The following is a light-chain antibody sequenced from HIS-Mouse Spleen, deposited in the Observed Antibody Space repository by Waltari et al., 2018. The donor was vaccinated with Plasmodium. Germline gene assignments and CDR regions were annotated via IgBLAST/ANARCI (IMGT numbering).Light chain of an antibody. J-gene: IGKJ4*01. CDR1: QSVSSSY. Sequence: IVLTQSPGTLSLSPAERATLSCRASQSVSSSYLAWYQQKPGQAPRLLIYGASSRATGIPDRFSGSGSGTDFTLTISRLEPEDFAVYYCQQYGSSLFGGGTKVEIK. CDR2: GAS. CDR3: QQYGSSL. V-gene: IGKV3-20*01.